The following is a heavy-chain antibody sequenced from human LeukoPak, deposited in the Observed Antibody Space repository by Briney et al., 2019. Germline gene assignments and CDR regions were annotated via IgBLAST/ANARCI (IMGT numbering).Heavy chain of an antibody. CDR3: ARHSRTYYYYMDV. J-gene: IGHJ6*03. CDR2: IYPGDSDT. CDR1: GYSFTSYW. V-gene: IGHV5-51*01. Sequence: PGESLKISCKGSGYSFTSYWIGRVRQMPGKGLEWMGIIYPGDSDTRYSPSFQGQVTISADKSISTAYLQWSSLKASDTALYCCARHSRTYYYYMDVWGKGTTVTVSS.